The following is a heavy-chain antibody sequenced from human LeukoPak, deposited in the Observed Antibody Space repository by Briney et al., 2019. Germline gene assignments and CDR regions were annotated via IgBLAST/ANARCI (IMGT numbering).Heavy chain of an antibody. V-gene: IGHV4-34*01. CDR2: INHSGST. CDR3: ARGRRDGYSGPWYFDL. Sequence: SETLSLTCAVYGGSISGHYWSWIRQPPGKGLEWIGEINHSGSTNYNPSLKSRVTISVDTSKNQFSLKLSSVTAADTAVYYCARGRRDGYSGPWYFDLWGRGTLVTVSS. CDR1: GGSISGHY. J-gene: IGHJ2*01. D-gene: IGHD5-24*01.